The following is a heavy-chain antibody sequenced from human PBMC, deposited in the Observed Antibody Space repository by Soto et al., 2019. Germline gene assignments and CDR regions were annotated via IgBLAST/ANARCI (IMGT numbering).Heavy chain of an antibody. Sequence: AASVKVSCKVSGYTLTELSMHWERQAPGKGLEWMGGFDPDDGETFYTQKFQGRVSMTEDTSTDTAYTELSSLRSEDTAVYYCATVWIQLWGGYFDYWGQGTLVTVSS. CDR1: GYTLTELS. CDR2: FDPDDGET. J-gene: IGHJ4*02. D-gene: IGHD5-18*01. V-gene: IGHV1-24*01. CDR3: ATVWIQLWGGYFDY.